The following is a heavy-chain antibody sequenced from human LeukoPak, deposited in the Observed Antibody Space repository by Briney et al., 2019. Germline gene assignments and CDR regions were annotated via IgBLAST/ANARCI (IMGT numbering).Heavy chain of an antibody. J-gene: IGHJ4*02. CDR2: ISSSGSTI. CDR1: GFTFSDYY. Sequence: GGSLRLSCAASGFTFSDYYMSWIRQAPGKGLEWVSYISSSGSTIYYADSVKGRFTISRDNAKNSLFLQMNSLRAEDTAVYYCASPTIPYGSGLQKDYWGQGTLVTVSS. V-gene: IGHV3-11*01. CDR3: ASPTIPYGSGLQKDY. D-gene: IGHD3-10*01.